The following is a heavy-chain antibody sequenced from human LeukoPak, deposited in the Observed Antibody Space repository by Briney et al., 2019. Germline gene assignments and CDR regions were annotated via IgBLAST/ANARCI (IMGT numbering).Heavy chain of an antibody. Sequence: SETLSLTCAVYGGSFSGYYWSWIRPPPGKGLEWIGEINHSGSTNYNPSLKSRVTISVDTSKNQFSLKLSSVTAADTAVYYCARGRGENDYGDFGFDYWGQGTLVTVSS. D-gene: IGHD4-17*01. V-gene: IGHV4-34*01. CDR2: INHSGST. CDR3: ARGRGENDYGDFGFDY. J-gene: IGHJ4*02. CDR1: GGSFSGYY.